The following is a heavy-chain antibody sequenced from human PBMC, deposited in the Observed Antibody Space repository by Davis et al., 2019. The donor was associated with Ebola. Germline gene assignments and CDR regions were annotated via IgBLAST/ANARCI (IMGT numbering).Heavy chain of an antibody. CDR3: ARVRENGMDV. Sequence: SETLSLTCTVSGYSISSGYYWGWIRQPPGKGLEWIGSIYHSGSTYYNPSLKSRVTISVDTSKNQFSLKLSSVTAADTAVYYCARVRENGMDVWGKGTTVTVSS. V-gene: IGHV4-38-2*02. CDR2: IYHSGST. CDR1: GYSISSGYY. J-gene: IGHJ6*04.